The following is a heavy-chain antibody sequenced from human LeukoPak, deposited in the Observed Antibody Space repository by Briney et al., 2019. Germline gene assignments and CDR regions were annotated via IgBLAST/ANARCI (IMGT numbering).Heavy chain of an antibody. D-gene: IGHD1-26*01. J-gene: IGHJ4*02. Sequence: PGGSLRLSCAASGFTFSSYGMHWVRQAPGKGLEWVAFIRYDGSNKYYADSVKGRFTISRDNSKNTLYLQMNSLRAEDTAVYYCAKPGIVGATTYFDYWGQGTLVTVSS. CDR3: AKPGIVGATTYFDY. V-gene: IGHV3-30*02. CDR2: IRYDGSNK. CDR1: GFTFSSYG.